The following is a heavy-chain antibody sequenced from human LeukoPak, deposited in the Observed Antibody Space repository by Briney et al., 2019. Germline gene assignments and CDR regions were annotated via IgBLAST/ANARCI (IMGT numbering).Heavy chain of an antibody. D-gene: IGHD3-9*01. Sequence: PGGSLRLSCAASGFTVSSNFMSWVRQAPGKGLEWVSVIYSGGSTYYADSVRGRFTISRDNSKNTLYLQMNSLRVEDTAVYYCALGLVTDYWGQGTLVTVSS. V-gene: IGHV3-66*01. CDR1: GFTVSSNF. CDR3: ALGLVTDY. J-gene: IGHJ4*02. CDR2: IYSGGST.